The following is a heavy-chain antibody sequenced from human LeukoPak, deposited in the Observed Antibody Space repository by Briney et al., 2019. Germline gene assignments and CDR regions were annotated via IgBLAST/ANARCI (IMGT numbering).Heavy chain of an antibody. CDR2: INPNSADT. CDR1: GYSFTDYY. D-gene: IGHD6-13*01. V-gene: IGHV1-2*02. CDR3: ARIGISARGTNFHH. J-gene: IGHJ1*01. Sequence: GASVKVSCKASGYSFTDYYMHWVRQAPGQGLEWMGWINPNSADTNYAQNFQGRVTMTRDTSISTAYMELSRLRSDDTALYYCARIGISARGTNFHHWGQGTLVTVSS.